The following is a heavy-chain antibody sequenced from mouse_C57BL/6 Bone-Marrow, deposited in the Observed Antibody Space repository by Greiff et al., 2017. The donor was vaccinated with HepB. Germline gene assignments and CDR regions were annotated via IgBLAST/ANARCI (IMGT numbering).Heavy chain of an antibody. J-gene: IGHJ2*01. CDR2: IRSKSSNYAT. V-gene: IGHV10-3*01. CDR3: VREEYYGSSYPYYFDY. D-gene: IGHD1-1*01. CDR1: GFTFNTYA. Sequence: GGGLVQPKGSLKLSCAASGFTFNTYAMHWVRQAPGKGLEWVARIRSKSSNYATYYADSVKDRFTISRDDSQSMLYLQMNNLKTEDTAMYYCVREEYYGSSYPYYFDYWGQGTTLTVSS.